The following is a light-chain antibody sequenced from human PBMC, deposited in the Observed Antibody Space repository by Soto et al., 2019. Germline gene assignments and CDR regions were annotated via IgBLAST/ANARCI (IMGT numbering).Light chain of an antibody. CDR3: QQYYNFPWT. V-gene: IGKV1-5*01. Sequence: DMQMTPSPSALSASVGDRVSFTCRAGHYISMCLAWYQQKPGKDPALLIYAASTSQGGVPSRFSGSGSGTEFTLIISYVESEDFATYYCQQYYNFPWTFGQGTQVEIK. CDR1: HYISMC. CDR2: AAS. J-gene: IGKJ1*01.